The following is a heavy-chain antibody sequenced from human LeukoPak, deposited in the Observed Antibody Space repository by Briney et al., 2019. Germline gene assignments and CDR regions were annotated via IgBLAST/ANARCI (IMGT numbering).Heavy chain of an antibody. Sequence: SGGSLRLSCAASGFTVSSNYMSWVRQAPGKGLEWVSVIYSGGSTYYADSVKGRFTISRDNSKNTLYLQMNSLRAEDTAVYYCARDYYYDSSGFDAFDIWGQGTMVTVSS. V-gene: IGHV3-66*01. CDR3: ARDYYYDSSGFDAFDI. D-gene: IGHD3-22*01. CDR2: IYSGGST. J-gene: IGHJ3*02. CDR1: GFTVSSNY.